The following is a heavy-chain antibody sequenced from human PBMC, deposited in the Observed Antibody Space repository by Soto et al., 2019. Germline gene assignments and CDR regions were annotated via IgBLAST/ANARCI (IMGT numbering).Heavy chain of an antibody. CDR1: GYTFTSYA. CDR3: ARGAYGDYLYYFDY. J-gene: IGHJ4*02. V-gene: IGHV1-3*01. D-gene: IGHD4-17*01. CDR2: INAGNGNT. Sequence: GASVKVSCKASGYTFTSYAMHWVRQAPGQRLEWMGWINAGNGNTKYSQKFQGRVTITRDTSASTAYMELSSLRSEDTAVYYCARGAYGDYLYYFDYWGQGTLVTVSS.